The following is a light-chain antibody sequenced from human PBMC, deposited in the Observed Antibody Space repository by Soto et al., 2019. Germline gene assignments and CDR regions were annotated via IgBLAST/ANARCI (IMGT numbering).Light chain of an antibody. CDR1: QSLLHSNGYNY. CDR3: MQALQTLLFT. J-gene: IGKJ3*01. V-gene: IGKV2-28*01. CDR2: LGS. Sequence: DIVMTQSPLSLTVTPGEPASISCRSSQSLLHSNGYNYLDWYLQKPGQSPQLLIYLGSNRASGVPDRFSGSGSGTDFTLKISRVEAEDVGVYHCMQALQTLLFTFGPGTKVDIK.